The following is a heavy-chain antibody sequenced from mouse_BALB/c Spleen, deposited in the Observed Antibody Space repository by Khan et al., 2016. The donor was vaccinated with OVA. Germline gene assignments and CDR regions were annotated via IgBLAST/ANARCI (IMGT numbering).Heavy chain of an antibody. CDR2: IYPFNDDS. V-gene: IGHV1S136*01. D-gene: IGHD1-1*01. J-gene: IGHJ3*01. CDR3: ATQGSTYTWFAY. Sequence: VQLQQSGPELLKPGASVKMSCKASGYTFTSYVMHWVKQKPGQGLEWIGYIYPFNDDSKYSEKFKGKATLTSDTSSNTAYMELSSLTSEDSAVYCCATQGSTYTWFAYWGQGTLVTVSA. CDR1: GYTFTSYV.